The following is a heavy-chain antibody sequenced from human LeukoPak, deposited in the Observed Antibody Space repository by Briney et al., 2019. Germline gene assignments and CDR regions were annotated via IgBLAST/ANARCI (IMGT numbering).Heavy chain of an antibody. Sequence: PGGSLRLSCAASGFTFSNAWMSWVRQAPGKGLEWIGRIKSKTDGGTTDYAAPVKGRFTISRDDSKNTLYLQMNSLKTEDTAVYYCTTKRLRSPFDYWGQGTLVTVSS. D-gene: IGHD4-17*01. CDR3: TTKRLRSPFDY. CDR2: IKSKTDGGTT. V-gene: IGHV3-15*01. CDR1: GFTFSNAW. J-gene: IGHJ4*02.